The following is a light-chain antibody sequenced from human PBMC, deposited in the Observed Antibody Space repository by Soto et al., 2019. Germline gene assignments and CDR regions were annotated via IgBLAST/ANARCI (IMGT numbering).Light chain of an antibody. CDR3: HQYADSPQT. CDR1: QSVSSSF. Sequence: EVVLTQSPGTLSLSPGERATLSCRASQSVSSSFLAWYQQKPGQAPRLLIHAASTGATGIPARFRGSGSGTDFTLTISSLEPEDSAVYFCHQYADSPQTFGQWTKVEIK. CDR2: AAS. J-gene: IGKJ2*01. V-gene: IGKV3-20*01.